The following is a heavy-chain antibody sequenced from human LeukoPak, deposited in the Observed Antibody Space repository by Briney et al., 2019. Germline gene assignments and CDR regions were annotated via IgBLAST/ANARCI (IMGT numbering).Heavy chain of an antibody. V-gene: IGHV4-39*07. CDR1: RGSVSSSTYH. CDR2: IYYTGRT. D-gene: IGHD2-8*01. Sequence: PSETLSLTCTVSRGSVSSSTYHWSWVRQPPGKGLEWIASIYYTGRTYYNPSLKSRVTISLDMSKNEFFLTTTSVTAADTAVYFCTAEKNGSPHYWGQGTQVTVSS. J-gene: IGHJ4*02. CDR3: TAEKNGSPHY.